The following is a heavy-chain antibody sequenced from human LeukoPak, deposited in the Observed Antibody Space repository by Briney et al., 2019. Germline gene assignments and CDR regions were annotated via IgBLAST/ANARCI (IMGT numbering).Heavy chain of an antibody. Sequence: GGSLRLSCAGSGFIFNNYAMHWVRQPPGKGLEWVSGISWNSGTMDYADSVRGRFTISRDNAKSSLYLQMDSLRVEDTAFYYCAKDNRRHYTSGPNPDSLHWGQGALVTVSS. CDR3: AKDNRRHYTSGPNPDSLH. D-gene: IGHD6-19*01. CDR2: ISWNSGTM. J-gene: IGHJ4*02. V-gene: IGHV3-9*01. CDR1: GFIFNNYA.